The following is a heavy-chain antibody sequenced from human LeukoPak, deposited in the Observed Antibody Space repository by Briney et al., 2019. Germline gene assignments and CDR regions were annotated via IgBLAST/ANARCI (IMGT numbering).Heavy chain of an antibody. J-gene: IGHJ6*02. V-gene: IGHV7-4-1*02. Sequence: ASVKLSCKASGYTFTSYAMNWVRQAPGQGLEWMGWINTNTGNPTYAQGFTGRFVFSLDTSVSTAYLQISSLKAEDTAVYYCARGSYGDYFRYYYYGMDVWGQGTTVTVSS. CDR3: ARGSYGDYFRYYYYGMDV. CDR2: INTNTGNP. CDR1: GYTFTSYA. D-gene: IGHD4-17*01.